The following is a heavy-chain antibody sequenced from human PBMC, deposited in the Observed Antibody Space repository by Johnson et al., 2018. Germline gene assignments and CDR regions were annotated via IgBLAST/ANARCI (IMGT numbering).Heavy chain of an antibody. J-gene: IGHJ6*02. CDR3: SRCYSRSMDV. D-gene: IGHD5-18*01. CDR2: MKSDSGDA. CDR1: GYTFTSYD. Sequence: QVQLVQSGAEVKRPGASVKVSCKASGYTFTSYDFNWVRQATGHGLEWMGWMKSDSGDAGYAQKFQGRVTMTRNITISTVYMELSSLTSEDTAVYYCSRCYSRSMDVWGQGTTVTVSS. V-gene: IGHV1-8*01.